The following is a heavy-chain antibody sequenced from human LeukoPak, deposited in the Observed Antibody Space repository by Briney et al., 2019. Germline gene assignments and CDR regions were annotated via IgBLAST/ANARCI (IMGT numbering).Heavy chain of an antibody. Sequence: GSVKVSCKASGYSFTSYYMHWVRQAPGQGLEWMGLINPSGSSTSYAQKFQGRLSLTRDMSTSTDHMDLSSLRSEDTAVYYCARDNSVGDTAWWFDPWGQGTLVTVSS. CDR3: ARDNSVGDTAWWFDP. D-gene: IGHD1-26*01. CDR2: INPSGSST. V-gene: IGHV1-46*01. CDR1: GYSFTSYY. J-gene: IGHJ5*02.